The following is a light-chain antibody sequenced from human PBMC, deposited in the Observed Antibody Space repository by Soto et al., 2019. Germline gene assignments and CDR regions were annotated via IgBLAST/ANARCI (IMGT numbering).Light chain of an antibody. CDR1: QSVSSSQ. V-gene: IGKV3-20*01. Sequence: EIVLTQSPGTLSLSPGERDTLSCRASQSVSSSQLAWYQQKPGQAPRLLIYGASTTATGIPDRFSGGGSGTDFTLTISRLEPEDFAVYYCQQFGSSPEYTFGQGTKREVK. J-gene: IGKJ2*01. CDR2: GAS. CDR3: QQFGSSPEYT.